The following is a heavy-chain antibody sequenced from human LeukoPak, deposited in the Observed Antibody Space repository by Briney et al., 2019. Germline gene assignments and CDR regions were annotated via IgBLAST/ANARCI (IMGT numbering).Heavy chain of an antibody. CDR1: GFTFSSYA. V-gene: IGHV3-30-3*01. D-gene: IGHD3-22*01. CDR2: ISYDGSNK. J-gene: IGHJ1*01. Sequence: PGGSLRLSCAASGFTFSSYAMHWVRQAPGKGLEWVAVISYDGSNKYYADSVKGRFTISRDNSKNTLYLQMNSLRAEDTAVYYCARDDRSDQYFQHWGQGTLVTVSS. CDR3: ARDDRSDQYFQH.